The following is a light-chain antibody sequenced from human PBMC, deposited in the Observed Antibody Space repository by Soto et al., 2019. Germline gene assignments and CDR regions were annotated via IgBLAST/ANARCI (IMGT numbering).Light chain of an antibody. CDR3: AAWDDSLDGRVV. V-gene: IGLV1-44*01. Sequence: QSVLTQPPSASGTPGQSVSLSCSGSRSSIRTNTVHWYQQLPGTAPKLRIYSNNVRPSGVPDRFSGSLSGTSASLDISGLQSEDEADYYCAAWDDSLDGRVVFGGGTKLTVL. CDR1: RSSIRTNT. CDR2: SNN. J-gene: IGLJ2*01.